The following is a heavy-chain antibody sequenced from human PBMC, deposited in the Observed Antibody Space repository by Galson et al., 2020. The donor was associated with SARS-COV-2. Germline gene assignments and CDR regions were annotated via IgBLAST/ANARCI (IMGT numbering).Heavy chain of an antibody. Sequence: SETLSLTCAVSGGSISSSNWWSWVRQPPGKGLGWIGEIYHSGSTNYNPSLKSRVTISVDKSKNQFSLKLSSVTTADTAVYYCARDRNVLRFVEWSRRDAFDIWGQGRMVTVSS. J-gene: IGHJ3*02. V-gene: IGHV4-4*02. D-gene: IGHD3-3*01. CDR3: ARDRNVLRFVEWSRRDAFDI. CDR2: IYHSGST. CDR1: GGSISSSNW.